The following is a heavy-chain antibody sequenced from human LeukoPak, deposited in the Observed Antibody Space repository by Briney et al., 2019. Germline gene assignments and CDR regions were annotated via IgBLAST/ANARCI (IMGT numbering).Heavy chain of an antibody. CDR1: GGSISSGGYS. V-gene: IGHV4-30-2*01. J-gene: IGHJ4*02. CDR3: ASNYYGSGSYYVDC. CDR2: IYHSGST. D-gene: IGHD3-10*01. Sequence: PSETLSLTCAVSGGSISSGGYSWSWIRQPPGKGLEWIGYIYHSGSTYYNPSLKSRVTISVDRSKNQFSLKLSSVTAADTAVYYCASNYYGSGSYYVDCWGQGTLVTVSS.